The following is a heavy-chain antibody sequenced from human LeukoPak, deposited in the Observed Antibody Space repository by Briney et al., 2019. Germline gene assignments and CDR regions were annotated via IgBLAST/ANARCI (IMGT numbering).Heavy chain of an antibody. CDR2: INPNSGGT. V-gene: IGHV1-2*02. CDR1: GYTFTGYY. J-gene: IGHJ3*02. Sequence: ASVTVSCKASGYTFTGYYMHWVRQAPGQGLEWMGWINPNSGGTNYAQKFQGRVTMTRDTSISTAYMELSRLRSDDTAVYYCARDYNGYRDAFDIWGQGTMVTVSS. CDR3: ARDYNGYRDAFDI. D-gene: IGHD5-18*01.